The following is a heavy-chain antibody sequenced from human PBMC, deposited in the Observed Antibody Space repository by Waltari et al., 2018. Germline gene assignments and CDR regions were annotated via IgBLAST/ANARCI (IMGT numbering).Heavy chain of an antibody. Sequence: QVQLQESGPGLVKPSETLSLTCTVSGYSISSGYYWGWIRQPTGKGPVWTGSIYHIGSTYYNPSLKGRVSISVDTSKNHFSLKLSSVTAADTAVYYCARVDWPTGPRGYFDYWGQGTLVTVSS. J-gene: IGHJ4*02. CDR3: ARVDWPTGPRGYFDY. V-gene: IGHV4-38-2*02. D-gene: IGHD1-1*01. CDR1: GYSISSGYY. CDR2: IYHIGST.